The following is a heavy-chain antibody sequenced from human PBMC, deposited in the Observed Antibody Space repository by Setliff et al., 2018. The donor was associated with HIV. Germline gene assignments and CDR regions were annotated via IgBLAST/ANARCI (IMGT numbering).Heavy chain of an antibody. CDR2: INAGNGNT. V-gene: IGHV1-3*03. CDR1: GYTFTSYA. CDR3: VRLTADRTNYYYYMDV. Sequence: GASVKVSCKASGYTFTSYAIHWVRQAPGQRLEWMGWINAGNGNTKYSQEFQGRVTITRDTSASTAYMELSSLRSEDTAVYYCVRLTADRTNYYYYMDVWGKGTTVTVSS. D-gene: IGHD2-8*01. J-gene: IGHJ6*03.